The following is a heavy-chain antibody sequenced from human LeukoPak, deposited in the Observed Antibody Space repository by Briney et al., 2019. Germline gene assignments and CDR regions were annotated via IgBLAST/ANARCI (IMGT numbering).Heavy chain of an antibody. V-gene: IGHV3-23*01. CDR3: AKDRNLPFRPAYCGGDCSYYFDY. Sequence: GGSLRLSCAASGFTFSSYAMSWVRQAPGKGLEWVSTISATGGSIYYADSVRGRLTISRDNSKNTLYLQMNSLRAEDTAVYYCAKDRNLPFRPAYCGGDCSYYFDYWGQGTLVTVSS. J-gene: IGHJ4*02. CDR1: GFTFSSYA. D-gene: IGHD2-21*02. CDR2: ISATGGSI.